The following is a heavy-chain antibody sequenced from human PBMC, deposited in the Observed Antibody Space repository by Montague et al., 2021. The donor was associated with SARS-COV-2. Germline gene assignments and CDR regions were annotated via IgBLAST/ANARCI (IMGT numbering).Heavy chain of an antibody. CDR2: INHSGST. V-gene: IGHV4-34*01. CDR1: GXSFSGYY. J-gene: IGHJ6*02. CDR3: ARGRRILLWFGELLSGGDYYGMDV. Sequence: SETLSLTCAVYGXSFSGYYWSWIRQPPGKGLEWIGEINHSGSTNCNPSLKSRVTISVDTSKNQFSLKLSSVTAADTAVYYCARGRRILLWFGELLSGGDYYGMDVWDQETTVTVSS. D-gene: IGHD3-10*01.